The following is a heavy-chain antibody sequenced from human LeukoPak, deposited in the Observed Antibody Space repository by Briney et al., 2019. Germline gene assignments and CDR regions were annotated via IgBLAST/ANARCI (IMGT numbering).Heavy chain of an antibody. D-gene: IGHD1-1*01. J-gene: IGHJ4*02. V-gene: IGHV3-23*01. CDR2: ISGSGGST. Sequence: GGSLRLSCAASGFTFSSYAMSWVRQTPGKGLEWVSAISGSGGSTCYTDSVKGRFTISRDNSRNTLFLQMNSLRAEDTAVYYCAKAYWNEYYFDYWGQGTLVTVSS. CDR1: GFTFSSYA. CDR3: AKAYWNEYYFDY.